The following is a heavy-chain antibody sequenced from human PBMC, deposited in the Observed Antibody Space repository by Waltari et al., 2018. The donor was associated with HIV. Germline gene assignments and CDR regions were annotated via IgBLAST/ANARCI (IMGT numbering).Heavy chain of an antibody. J-gene: IGHJ4*02. CDR2: TYYTSKWFY. Sequence: VQLQQSGPGLVKASQTLSLTCAISGDSVSRNGGAWHWIRQSPSRGLEWLGRTYYTSKWFYDYAVSVKSRITINPDTSKNHFSLQLNSVTLEDTAVYFCARGWLRDYFDYWGQGTLVTVSS. CDR3: ARGWLRDYFDY. CDR1: GDSVSRNGGA. V-gene: IGHV6-1*01. D-gene: IGHD5-12*01.